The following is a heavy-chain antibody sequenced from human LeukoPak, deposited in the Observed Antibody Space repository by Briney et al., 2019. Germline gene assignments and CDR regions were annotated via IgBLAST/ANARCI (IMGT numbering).Heavy chain of an antibody. CDR2: ISTSSSAI. V-gene: IGHV3-48*03. J-gene: IGHJ4*02. CDR3: ARNLDN. CDR1: GFTFSDYA. Sequence: GGSLRLSCAASGFTFSDYAMNWVRAAPGKGLERGLYISTSSSAIHYADSVKSRFTISRDNAKNSLYLQMNSLRAEDTAVYYCARNLDNWGQGTLVTVSS.